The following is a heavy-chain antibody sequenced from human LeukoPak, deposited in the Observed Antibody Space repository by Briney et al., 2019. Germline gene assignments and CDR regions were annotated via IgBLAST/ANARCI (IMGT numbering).Heavy chain of an antibody. D-gene: IGHD6-6*01. Sequence: SETLSLTCNVSGASISSGRNYWGWIRQSPGKGLEWIGSIYYNGNSYYNPSLKSRVTISVDTSKNQFSLKLSSVTAADTAVYYCARAGIAARPGITGFDYWGQGTLVTVSS. CDR1: GASISSGRNY. CDR3: ARAGIAARPGITGFDY. CDR2: IYYNGNS. J-gene: IGHJ4*02. V-gene: IGHV4-39*07.